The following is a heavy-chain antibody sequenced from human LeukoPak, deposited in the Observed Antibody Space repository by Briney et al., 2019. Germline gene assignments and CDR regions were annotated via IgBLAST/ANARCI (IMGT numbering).Heavy chain of an antibody. CDR1: GGSFSGYY. V-gene: IGHV4-34*01. CDR2: INHSGST. D-gene: IGHD3-22*01. Sequence: PSETLSLTCAVYGGSFSGYYWSWIRQAPGKGLEWIGEINHSGSTNDNPSLKSRLTISVDTSKNQFSLKLSSVTAADTAVDYCARVVEGSDSSGYYLLYWGQGTLVTVSS. CDR3: ARVVEGSDSSGYYLLY. J-gene: IGHJ4*02.